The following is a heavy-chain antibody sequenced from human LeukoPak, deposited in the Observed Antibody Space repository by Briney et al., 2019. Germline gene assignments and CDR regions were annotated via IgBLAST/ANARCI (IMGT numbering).Heavy chain of an antibody. CDR2: ISRSSSRI. Sequence: PGGSLRLSCAASGFTFSSYSMNWVRQAPGRGLEWVSYISRSSSRIYCADSVKGRFTISRDNAKNSLYLQMNSLRAEDTAVYYCAREGGSGSYGHYKDVWGKGTTVTVSS. J-gene: IGHJ6*03. CDR1: GFTFSSYS. CDR3: AREGGSGSYGHYKDV. V-gene: IGHV3-48*04. D-gene: IGHD3-10*01.